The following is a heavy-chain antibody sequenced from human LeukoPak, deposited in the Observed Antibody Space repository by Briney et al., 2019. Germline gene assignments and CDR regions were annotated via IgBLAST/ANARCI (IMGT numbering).Heavy chain of an antibody. V-gene: IGHV1-2*06. Sequence: ASVKVTCKASGYTFTCYYMHWVRQAPGQGLEWMGRINPNSGGTNYAQKFQGRVTMTRDTSISTAYMELSRLRSDDTAVYYCASYGESTWAFDIWGQGTMVTVSS. J-gene: IGHJ3*02. CDR2: INPNSGGT. CDR1: GYTFTCYY. CDR3: ASYGESTWAFDI. D-gene: IGHD3-10*01.